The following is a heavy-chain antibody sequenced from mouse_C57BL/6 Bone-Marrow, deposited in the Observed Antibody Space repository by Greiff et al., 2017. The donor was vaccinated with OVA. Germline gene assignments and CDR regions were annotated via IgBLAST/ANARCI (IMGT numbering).Heavy chain of an antibody. Sequence: EVMLKQSGAELVRPGASVKLSCTASGFNIKDDYMHWVKQRPEQGLEWIGWIDPENGDTEYASKFQGKATITADTSSNTAYLQLSSLTSEDTAVYYCTTDGYDFAYWGQGTLVTVSA. CDR2: IDPENGDT. D-gene: IGHD2-2*01. CDR1: GFNIKDDY. V-gene: IGHV14-4*01. J-gene: IGHJ3*01. CDR3: TTDGYDFAY.